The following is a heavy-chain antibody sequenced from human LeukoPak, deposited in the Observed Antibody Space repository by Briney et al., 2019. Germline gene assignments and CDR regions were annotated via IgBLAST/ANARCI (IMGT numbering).Heavy chain of an antibody. V-gene: IGHV1-18*01. J-gene: IGHJ5*02. CDR1: GYTFTSYG. Sequence: ASVKVSCKASGYTFTSYGISWVRQAPGQGLEWMGWISAYNGNTNYAQKLQGRVTMTPDTSTSTAYMELRSLRSDDTAVYYCARTYCSSTSCYWNWFDPWGQGTLVTVSS. D-gene: IGHD2-2*01. CDR3: ARTYCSSTSCYWNWFDP. CDR2: ISAYNGNT.